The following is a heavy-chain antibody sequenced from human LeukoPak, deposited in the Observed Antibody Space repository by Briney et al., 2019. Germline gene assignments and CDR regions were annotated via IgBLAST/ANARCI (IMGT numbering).Heavy chain of an antibody. CDR3: TREPKHYYDSSGYYLDY. CDR2: IRSKANSYAT. V-gene: IGHV3-73*01. D-gene: IGHD3-22*01. CDR1: GFTFSGSA. J-gene: IGHJ4*02. Sequence: PGGSLRLPCAASGFTFSGSAMHWVRQASGKGLEWVGRIRSKANSYATAYAASVKGRFTISRDDSKNTAYLQMNSLKTEDTAVYYCTREPKHYYDSSGYYLDYWGQGTLVTVSS.